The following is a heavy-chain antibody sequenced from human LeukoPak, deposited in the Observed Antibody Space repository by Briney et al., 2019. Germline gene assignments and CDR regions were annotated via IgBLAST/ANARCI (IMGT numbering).Heavy chain of an antibody. CDR2: INAGNDNT. CDR3: AREGRYGDYAGY. Sequence: ASVKVSCKASGYTFTSYAMHWVRQAPGQWLEWMGWINAGNDNTKYSQKFQGRVSITRDTSASTAYMELSSLRSEDTAVYYCAREGRYGDYAGYWGQGTLVTVSS. J-gene: IGHJ4*02. D-gene: IGHD4-17*01. CDR1: GYTFTSYA. V-gene: IGHV1-3*01.